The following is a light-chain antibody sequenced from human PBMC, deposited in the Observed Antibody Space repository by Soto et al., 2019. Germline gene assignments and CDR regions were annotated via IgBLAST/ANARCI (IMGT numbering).Light chain of an antibody. Sequence: QSVLTQPPSASGSPGQSVTISCTGTSSDVGGYNYVSWYQQYPGKAPKIMIYEVSKRPSGVPDRFSGSKSGNTASLTVSGLQAEDEADYYCGSYADSNNYVFGTGTKVTV. V-gene: IGLV2-8*01. CDR1: SSDVGGYNY. CDR3: GSYADSNNYV. J-gene: IGLJ1*01. CDR2: EVS.